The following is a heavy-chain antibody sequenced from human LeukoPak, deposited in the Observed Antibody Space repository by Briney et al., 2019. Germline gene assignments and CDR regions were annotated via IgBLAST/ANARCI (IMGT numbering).Heavy chain of an antibody. CDR2: ISAYNGNT. V-gene: IGHV1-18*04. CDR1: GYTFTSYY. J-gene: IGHJ4*02. Sequence: APVKVSCKASGYTFTSYYMHWVRQAPGQGLEWMGWISAYNGNTNYAQKFQGRVTMTTDTSTSTAYMELRSLRSDDTAVYYCARDLSVYCTNGVCYPFDYWGQGTLVTVSS. CDR3: ARDLSVYCTNGVCYPFDY. D-gene: IGHD2-8*01.